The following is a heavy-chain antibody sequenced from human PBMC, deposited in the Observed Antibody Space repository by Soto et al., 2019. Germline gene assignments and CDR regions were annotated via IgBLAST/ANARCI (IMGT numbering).Heavy chain of an antibody. J-gene: IGHJ5*02. CDR1: GYSISSGSY. V-gene: IGHV4-38-2*02. CDR2: IYHSGST. CDR3: AGESSSWYPEGVNWFDP. Sequence: SETLSLTCAVSGYSISSGSYWGWIRQPPGKGLEGTGSIYHSGSTYYNPSLKSRVTISVDTSKNQFSPKLSSLTAADTAVYYCAGESSSWYPEGVNWFDPWGQGTQVTVSS. D-gene: IGHD6-13*01.